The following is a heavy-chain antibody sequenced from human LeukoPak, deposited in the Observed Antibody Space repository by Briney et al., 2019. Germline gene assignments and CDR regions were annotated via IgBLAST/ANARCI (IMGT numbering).Heavy chain of an antibody. CDR1: GFTVSSNY. Sequence: GGSLRLSCAASGFTVSSNYRSWVRQAPGKGLEWVSVIYSGGSTYYADSVKGRFTISRDNSKNTLYLQMNSLRAEDTAVYYCARDRYGGNSLAYWGQGTLVTVSS. CDR2: IYSGGST. D-gene: IGHD4-23*01. J-gene: IGHJ4*02. V-gene: IGHV3-66*01. CDR3: ARDRYGGNSLAY.